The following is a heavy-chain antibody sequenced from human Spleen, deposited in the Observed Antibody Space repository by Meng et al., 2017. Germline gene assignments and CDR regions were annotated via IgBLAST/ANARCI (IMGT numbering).Heavy chain of an antibody. CDR2: LNPRAGGT. V-gene: IGHV1-46*01. CDR1: GILFTHYY. D-gene: IGHD4-17*01. CDR3: ARVGDYAAFDS. J-gene: IGHJ4*02. Sequence: SWHQVRNPESQVKNTCNTSGILFTHYYSPWVRQAPGQGVECMALLNPRAGGTSYAQKFQGRVTVTRDTSTSTAYMELSSLTSEDTALFYCARVGDYAAFDSWGQGTLVTVSS.